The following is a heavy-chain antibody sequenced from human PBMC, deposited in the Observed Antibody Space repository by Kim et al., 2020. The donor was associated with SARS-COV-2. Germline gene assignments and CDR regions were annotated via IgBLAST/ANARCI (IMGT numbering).Heavy chain of an antibody. CDR3: ARGGLVGYYGMDV. V-gene: IGHV3-21*01. Sequence: GGSLRLSCAASGFTFSSYSMNWVRQAPGKGLEWVSSISSSSSYIYYADSVKGRFTISSDNAKNSLYLQMNSLRAEDTAVYYCARGGLVGYYGMDVWGQGTTVTVSS. J-gene: IGHJ6*02. CDR2: ISSSSSYI. D-gene: IGHD3-9*01. CDR1: GFTFSSYS.